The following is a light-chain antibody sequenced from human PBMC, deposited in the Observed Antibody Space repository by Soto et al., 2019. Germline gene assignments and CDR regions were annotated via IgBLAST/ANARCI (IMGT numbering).Light chain of an antibody. CDR1: RGVSSY. V-gene: IGKV3-11*01. J-gene: IGKJ1*01. CDR2: DAS. Sequence: ELVLSLSPGTLSLSPGERATLSXGASRGVSSYLAWYQQKPGQAPRXXIYDASNRATGIPARLSGSGSGTDFTLTISRLEPEEFAVYYYQHRSNWPPTFGQGTKVDIK. CDR3: QHRSNWPPT.